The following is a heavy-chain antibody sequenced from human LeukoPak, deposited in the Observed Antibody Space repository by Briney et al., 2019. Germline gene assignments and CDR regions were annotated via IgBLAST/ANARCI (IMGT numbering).Heavy chain of an antibody. Sequence: GGSLRLSCAASGFTFSSYGMHCVRQAPGKGLEWVAVISYDGSNKYYADSVKGRFTISRDNSKNMLYLEMNSLRVEDTAIYYCAKDRSSTTSCSNYWGRGTLVTVSS. CDR1: GFTFSSYG. J-gene: IGHJ4*02. D-gene: IGHD2-2*01. CDR3: AKDRSSTTSCSNY. V-gene: IGHV3-30*18. CDR2: ISYDGSNK.